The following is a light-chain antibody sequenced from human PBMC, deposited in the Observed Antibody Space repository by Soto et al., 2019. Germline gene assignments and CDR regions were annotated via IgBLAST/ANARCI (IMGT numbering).Light chain of an antibody. Sequence: IGLTHSPGTLSLSPGERATLSCRASQSVSSSYLAWYQQKPGQAPRLLIYGASSRATGIPDRFSGSGSGTDFTLTISRLEPEDFAVYYCQQYGSSPPITFGQGTRLE. CDR1: QSVSSSY. V-gene: IGKV3-20*01. CDR2: GAS. J-gene: IGKJ5*01. CDR3: QQYGSSPPIT.